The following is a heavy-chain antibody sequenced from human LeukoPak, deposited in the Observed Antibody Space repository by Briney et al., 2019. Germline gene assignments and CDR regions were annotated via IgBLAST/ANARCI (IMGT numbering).Heavy chain of an antibody. Sequence: ASVKVSCKASGYTFTSYGISWVRQAPGQGLEWMGWINPNSGGTNYAQKFQGRVTMTRDTSISTAYMELSRLRSDDTAVYYCASQTGYCSGGSCPEYYFDYWGQGTLVTVSS. J-gene: IGHJ4*02. CDR3: ASQTGYCSGGSCPEYYFDY. V-gene: IGHV1-2*02. CDR1: GYTFTSYG. CDR2: INPNSGGT. D-gene: IGHD2-15*01.